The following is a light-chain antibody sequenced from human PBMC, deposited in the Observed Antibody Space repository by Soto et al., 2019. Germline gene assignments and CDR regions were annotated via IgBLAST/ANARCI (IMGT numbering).Light chain of an antibody. V-gene: IGLV1-40*01. CDR1: NTNIGAGYD. J-gene: IGLJ3*02. Sequence: QSVLTQPHSVSGAPGQRGSISCTGSNTNIGAGYDVNWYQQLPGPAPKLLIYANINRPAGVPDRFSGSKSGASAFLVITGLQAEDEADYYCQSYDSSLSAWKVFVEGTKLTVL. CDR2: ANI. CDR3: QSYDSSLSAWKV.